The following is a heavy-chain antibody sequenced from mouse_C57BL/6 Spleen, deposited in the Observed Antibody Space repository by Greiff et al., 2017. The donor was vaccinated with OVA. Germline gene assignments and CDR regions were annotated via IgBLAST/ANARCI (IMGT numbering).Heavy chain of an antibody. D-gene: IGHD2-5*01. CDR3: ARDAAYYSNYDWYFDV. CDR1: GFTFSDFY. V-gene: IGHV7-1*01. J-gene: IGHJ1*03. CDR2: SRNKANDYTT. Sequence: EVQGVESGGGLVQSGRSLRLSCATSGFTFSDFYMEWVRQAPGKGLEWIAASRNKANDYTTEYSASVKGRFIVSRDTSQSILYLQMNALRAEDTAIYYCARDAAYYSNYDWYFDVWGTGTTVTVSS.